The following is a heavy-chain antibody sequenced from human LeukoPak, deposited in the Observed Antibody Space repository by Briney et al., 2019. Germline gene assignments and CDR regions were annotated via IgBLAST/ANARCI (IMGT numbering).Heavy chain of an antibody. V-gene: IGHV3-33*01. CDR1: GFTFSSYG. D-gene: IGHD5-12*01. Sequence: GGSLRLSCAASGFTFSSYGMHWVRQAPGKGLEWVAVIWYDGSNKYYADSVKGRFTISRDNSKNTLYLQMNSLRAEDTAVYYCARGRDIVATAPDYNYGMDVWGQGTTVTVSS. J-gene: IGHJ6*02. CDR2: IWYDGSNK. CDR3: ARGRDIVATAPDYNYGMDV.